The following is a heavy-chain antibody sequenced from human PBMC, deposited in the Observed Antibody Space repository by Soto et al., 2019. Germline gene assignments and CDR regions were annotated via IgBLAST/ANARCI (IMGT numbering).Heavy chain of an antibody. J-gene: IGHJ3*01. CDR3: SIGSWSAETFDV. V-gene: IGHV1-69*02. CDR1: GGTFSTYT. Sequence: QVHLVQSGAEVKKPGSSVKVSCKAAGGTFSTYTLIWVRQAPGQGLEWMGSIIPMLTVTNSAQKFQGRVTLTADKATNTSFMELTSLRSDDTAVYYCSIGSWSAETFDVWGQGTMVTVSS. CDR2: IIPMLTVT. D-gene: IGHD2-2*01.